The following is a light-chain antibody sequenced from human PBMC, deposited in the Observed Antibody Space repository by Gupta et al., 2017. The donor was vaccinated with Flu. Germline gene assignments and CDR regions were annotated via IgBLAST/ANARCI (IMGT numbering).Light chain of an antibody. CDR2: GAS. J-gene: IGKJ1*01. Sequence: DIALTQPPGTLSLSPGERATLSCRASQSVGNYLAWHQQQPGQAPRLLIYGASTRATGIPDRFSGSGSGTDFTLTISRLEPEDFAVYYCQQYAMSPRTFGQGTKVEVK. CDR1: QSVGNY. V-gene: IGKV3-20*01. CDR3: QQYAMSPRT.